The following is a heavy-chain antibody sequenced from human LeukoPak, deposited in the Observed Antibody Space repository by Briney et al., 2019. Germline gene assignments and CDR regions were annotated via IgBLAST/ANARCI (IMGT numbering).Heavy chain of an antibody. Sequence: GASVKVSCKASGYTFTSYYMHWVRQAPGQGLEWMGIINPSGGSTSYAQKFQGRVTMTRDTSISTAYMELSRLRSDDTAVYYCARGRGELLFGMREADDAFDIWGQGTMVTVSS. CDR1: GYTFTSYY. V-gene: IGHV1-46*01. CDR2: INPSGGST. CDR3: ARGRGELLFGMREADDAFDI. D-gene: IGHD1-26*01. J-gene: IGHJ3*02.